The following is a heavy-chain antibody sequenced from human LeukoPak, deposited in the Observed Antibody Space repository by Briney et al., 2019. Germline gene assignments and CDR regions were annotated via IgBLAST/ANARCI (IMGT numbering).Heavy chain of an antibody. D-gene: IGHD2-15*01. V-gene: IGHV3-23*01. Sequence: GGSLRLSCAASGFTFSSYAMSWVRQAPGKGLEWVSAISGSGGSTYYADSVKGRFTISRDNSKNTLYLQMNSLRAEDAAVYYCAKTWWYRYYFDYWGQGTLVTVSS. J-gene: IGHJ4*02. CDR3: AKTWWYRYYFDY. CDR1: GFTFSSYA. CDR2: ISGSGGST.